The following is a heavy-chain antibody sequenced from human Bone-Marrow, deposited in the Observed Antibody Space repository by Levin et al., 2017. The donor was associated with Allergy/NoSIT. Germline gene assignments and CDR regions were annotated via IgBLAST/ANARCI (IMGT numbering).Heavy chain of an antibody. D-gene: IGHD3-22*01. CDR1: GFSLSTTGVG. CDR3: AHFDCYDSSAYRRHLDY. Sequence: SGPTLVKPTQTLTLTCTFSGFSLSTTGVGVGWIRQPPGKALEWLALIYWDDDKRYSPSLKSRLNITKDTSKNQVVLTMTYMDPVDTATYYCAHFDCYDSSAYRRHLDYWGPGTLVAVSS. CDR2: IYWDDDK. J-gene: IGHJ4*02. V-gene: IGHV2-5*02.